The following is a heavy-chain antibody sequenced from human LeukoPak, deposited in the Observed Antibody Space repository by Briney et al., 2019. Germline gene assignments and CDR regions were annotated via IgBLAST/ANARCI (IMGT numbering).Heavy chain of an antibody. V-gene: IGHV4-59*08. D-gene: IGHD2-21*02. Sequence: PSETLSLTCTVSGGSISNYYWTWIRQPPGKGLEWIGYIYYSGSTNYNPSLKSRVTISLDTSKNHFSLRLSSVTAADTAVYYCARNDAKMVTVDYWGQGTLVTVSS. J-gene: IGHJ4*02. CDR1: GGSISNYY. CDR3: ARNDAKMVTVDY. CDR2: IYYSGST.